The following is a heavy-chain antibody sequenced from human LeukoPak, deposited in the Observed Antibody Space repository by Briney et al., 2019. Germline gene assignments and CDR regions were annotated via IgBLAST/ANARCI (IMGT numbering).Heavy chain of an antibody. CDR1: GGSISSYY. CDR2: IYTSGST. J-gene: IGHJ3*02. Sequence: SETLSLTCTVSGGSISSYYWSWIRQPAGKGLEWIGRIYTSGSTNYNPSLKSRVTMSVDTSKNQFSLKLSSVTAADTAVYYCARAEYYDFWSGYSHDAFDIWGQGTMVTVSS. CDR3: ARAEYYDFWSGYSHDAFDI. D-gene: IGHD3-3*01. V-gene: IGHV4-4*07.